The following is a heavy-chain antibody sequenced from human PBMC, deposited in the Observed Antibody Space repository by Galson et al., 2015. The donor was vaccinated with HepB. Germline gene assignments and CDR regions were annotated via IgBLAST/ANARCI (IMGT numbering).Heavy chain of an antibody. V-gene: IGHV2-5*08. Sequence: PALVKPTQTLTLTCTFSGFSLTTSGMCVNWIRQPPGKALEWLTTIYWDDTKTFSPSLESRLTFTIDSSKNQVVLTLANVDPVDTATYFFAYSQTTVTSAFDIWGPGTMVTVSS. J-gene: IGHJ3*02. CDR3: AYSQTTVTSAFDI. CDR1: GFSLTTSGMC. CDR2: IYWDDTK. D-gene: IGHD4-11*01.